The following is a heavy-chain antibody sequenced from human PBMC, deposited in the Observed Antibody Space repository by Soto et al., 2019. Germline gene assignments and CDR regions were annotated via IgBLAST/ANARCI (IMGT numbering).Heavy chain of an antibody. J-gene: IGHJ4*02. Sequence: QVQLVQSGAEVKKPGASVKVSCKASGYTFTSYGISWVRQAPGQGLEWMGWISAYNGNTNYAQKIQGRVTMTTDTSTSTAYMELRSLRSDDTAVYYCARDSAGYNWNALPFDYWGQGTLVTVSS. CDR1: GYTFTSYG. CDR3: ARDSAGYNWNALPFDY. CDR2: ISAYNGNT. V-gene: IGHV1-18*04. D-gene: IGHD1-20*01.